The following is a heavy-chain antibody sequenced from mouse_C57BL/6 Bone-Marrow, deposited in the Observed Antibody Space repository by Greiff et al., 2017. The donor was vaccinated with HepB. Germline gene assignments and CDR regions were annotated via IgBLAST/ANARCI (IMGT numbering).Heavy chain of an antibody. CDR2: INPSSGYT. J-gene: IGHJ1*03. D-gene: IGHD1-1*01. CDR3: EPLITTVGGGGYFDV. CDR1: GYTFTSYT. Sequence: QVQLQQSGAELARPGASVKMSCKASGYTFTSYTMHWVKQRPGQGLEWIGYINPSSGYTKYNQKFKDKATLTADKSSSTAYMQLSSLTSEDSAVYYWEPLITTVGGGGYFDVWGTGTTVTVSS. V-gene: IGHV1-4*01.